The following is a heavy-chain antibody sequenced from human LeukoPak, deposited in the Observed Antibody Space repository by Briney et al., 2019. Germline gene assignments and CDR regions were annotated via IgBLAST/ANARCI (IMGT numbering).Heavy chain of an antibody. CDR2: GHYSGNT. Sequence: SETLSLTCTVSGTSTTSYYWNWIRQAPGQGPEWIGYGHYSGNTKYNPPLKSRVTISVDTSKNQFSLRLSSVTAADTAVYFCAKWAFDKRAFDLWGQGPLVTVSS. J-gene: IGHJ4*02. CDR1: GTSTTSYY. D-gene: IGHD2-8*01. V-gene: IGHV4-59*08. CDR3: AKWAFDKRAFDL.